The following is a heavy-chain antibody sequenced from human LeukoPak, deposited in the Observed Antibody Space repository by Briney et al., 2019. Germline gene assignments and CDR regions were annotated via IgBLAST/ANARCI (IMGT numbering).Heavy chain of an antibody. Sequence: GGSLRLSCAASGFTFSNYAMHWVRQAPGKGLAWVAVISKDGRNEYYADSVKGRFTISRDNSKNTLYLQMNSLRAEDTAVYYCAKGNTIFGVVIIPVLWFDYWGQGTLVTVSS. V-gene: IGHV3-30*04. D-gene: IGHD3-3*01. J-gene: IGHJ4*02. CDR2: ISKDGRNE. CDR1: GFTFSNYA. CDR3: AKGNTIFGVVIIPVLWFDY.